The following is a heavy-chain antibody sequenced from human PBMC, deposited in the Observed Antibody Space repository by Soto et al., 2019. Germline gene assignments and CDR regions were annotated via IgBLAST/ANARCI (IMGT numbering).Heavy chain of an antibody. CDR2: INHSGST. D-gene: IGHD5-12*01. Sequence: SETLSLTCAVYGGSFIGYYWSWIRQPPGKGLEWIGEINHSGSTNYNPSLKSRVTISVDTSKNQFSLKLSSVTAADTAVYYCARGSRGYSGYDSATEYFDYWGQGTLVSVSS. CDR1: GGSFIGYY. CDR3: ARGSRGYSGYDSATEYFDY. J-gene: IGHJ4*02. V-gene: IGHV4-34*01.